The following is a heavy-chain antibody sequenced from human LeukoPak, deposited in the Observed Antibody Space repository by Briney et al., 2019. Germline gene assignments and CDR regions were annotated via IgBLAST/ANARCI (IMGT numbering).Heavy chain of an antibody. Sequence: ASVKVSCKASGYTFTGYYMQWVRQAPGQGLERMGWINPNSGGTNYAQKFQGRVTMTRDTSISTAYMELSRLRSDDTAVYYCARASHGRYCSGGSCYPGNYWGQGTLVTVSS. CDR1: GYTFTGYY. J-gene: IGHJ4*02. D-gene: IGHD2-15*01. CDR3: ARASHGRYCSGGSCYPGNY. V-gene: IGHV1-2*02. CDR2: INPNSGGT.